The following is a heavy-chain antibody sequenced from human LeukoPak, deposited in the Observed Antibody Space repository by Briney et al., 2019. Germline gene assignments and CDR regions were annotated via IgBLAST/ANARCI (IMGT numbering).Heavy chain of an antibody. CDR3: ARNRGDPSYFDY. D-gene: IGHD4-17*01. V-gene: IGHV3-21*01. CDR1: GFTFNGYS. CDR2: ISTSSSYI. Sequence: GGSLRLSCTASGFTFNGYSMNWVRQAPGKGLEWVSSISTSSSYIYYAESVKGRFTISRNNPKNSLYLQMNSLRAEDTAVYYCARNRGDPSYFDYWGQGTLVTVSS. J-gene: IGHJ4*02.